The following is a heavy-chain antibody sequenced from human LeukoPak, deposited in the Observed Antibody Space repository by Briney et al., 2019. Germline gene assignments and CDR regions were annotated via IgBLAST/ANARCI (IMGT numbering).Heavy chain of an antibody. J-gene: IGHJ4*02. CDR2: ITGSSSLI. Sequence: GGSLRLSCAASGFTFSSHSVNWVRQAPGKGLEWLSYITGSSSLIYYADSVKGRFTTSRDNAKNSVYLHMNSLRVEDTAVYYCARARFYFDYWGQGTLVTVSS. CDR3: ARARFYFDY. CDR1: GFTFSSHS. V-gene: IGHV3-48*04.